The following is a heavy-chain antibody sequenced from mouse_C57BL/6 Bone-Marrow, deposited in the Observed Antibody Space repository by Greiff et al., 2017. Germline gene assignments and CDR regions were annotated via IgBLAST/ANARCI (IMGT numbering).Heavy chain of an antibody. Sequence: QVQLQQSGSELRSPGSSVKLSCKDFDSAVFPIAYMSWVRQKPGHGFEWIGGILPSIGRTIYGEKFEDNATLYAETLSNTAYLELNSLTSEDSAIYYCARDYYSYWYFDVWGTGTTVTVSS. CDR3: ARDYYSYWYFDV. CDR1: DSAVFPIAY. V-gene: IGHV15-2*01. J-gene: IGHJ1*03. D-gene: IGHD2-12*01. CDR2: ILPSIGRT.